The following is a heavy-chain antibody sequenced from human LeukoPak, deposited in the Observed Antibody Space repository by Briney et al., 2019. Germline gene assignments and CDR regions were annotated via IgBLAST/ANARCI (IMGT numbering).Heavy chain of an antibody. J-gene: IGHJ2*01. Sequence: ASVKVSCKASGYTFTKYGLTWVRQAPGQGLEWMGWISTDKADTYYAQNYQGRVTMTIDTSTSTAYMELRSLTSDDTAVYYCVRDCASDCSINGHYFFDLWGRGTLVTVSS. V-gene: IGHV1-18*01. CDR1: GYTFTKYG. CDR2: ISTDKADT. CDR3: VRDCASDCSINGHYFFDL. D-gene: IGHD2-21*02.